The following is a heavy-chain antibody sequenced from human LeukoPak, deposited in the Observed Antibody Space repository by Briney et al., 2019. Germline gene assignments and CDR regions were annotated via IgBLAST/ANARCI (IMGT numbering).Heavy chain of an antibody. CDR1: GGSFSGYY. V-gene: IGHV4-34*01. CDR3: ARDSAMHDYGDQPHDY. J-gene: IGHJ4*02. Sequence: SETLSLTCAVYGGSFSGYYWSWIRQPPGKGLEWIGEINHSGSTNYNPSLKSRVTISVDTSKNQFSLKLSSVTAADTAVYYCARDSAMHDYGDQPHDYWGQGTLVTVSP. D-gene: IGHD4-17*01. CDR2: INHSGST.